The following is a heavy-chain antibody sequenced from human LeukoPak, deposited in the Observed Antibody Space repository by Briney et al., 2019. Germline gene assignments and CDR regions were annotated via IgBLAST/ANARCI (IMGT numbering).Heavy chain of an antibody. D-gene: IGHD1-26*01. CDR3: AKGWELRNAFDI. CDR1: GFTFSSYE. Sequence: GGSLRLSCAASGFTFSSYEMNWVRQAPGKGLEWVSYISSSGSTIYYADSVKGRFTISRDNAKNSLYLQMNSLRAEDTAVYYCAKGWELRNAFDIWGQGTMVTVSS. J-gene: IGHJ3*02. V-gene: IGHV3-48*03. CDR2: ISSSGSTI.